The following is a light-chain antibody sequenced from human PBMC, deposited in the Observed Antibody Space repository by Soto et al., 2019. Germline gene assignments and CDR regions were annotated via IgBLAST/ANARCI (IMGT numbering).Light chain of an antibody. CDR3: SAYTPSSTWV. Sequence: QSVLTQPASVSGSPGQSITISCTGTSSDVGANNYVSWYQQHPGKAPKFLVYDVNNRPSGVSDRFSGSKSGNTASLTISGLQAEDEGDYYCSAYTPSSTWVFGGGTKLTVL. J-gene: IGLJ3*02. CDR2: DVN. CDR1: SSDVGANNY. V-gene: IGLV2-14*01.